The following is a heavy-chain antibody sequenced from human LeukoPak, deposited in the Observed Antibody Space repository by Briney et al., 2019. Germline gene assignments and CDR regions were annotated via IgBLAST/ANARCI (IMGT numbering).Heavy chain of an antibody. V-gene: IGHV4-31*03. CDR1: GGSISSGGYY. CDR2: IYYSGST. Sequence: SETLSLTCTVSGGSISSGGYYWSWIRQHPGKGLEWIGYIYYSGSTYYNPSLKSRVTISVDTSKNQFSLKLSSVTAADTAVYYCARDPYGDYAGVAFDIWGQGTMVTVSS. J-gene: IGHJ3*02. D-gene: IGHD4-17*01. CDR3: ARDPYGDYAGVAFDI.